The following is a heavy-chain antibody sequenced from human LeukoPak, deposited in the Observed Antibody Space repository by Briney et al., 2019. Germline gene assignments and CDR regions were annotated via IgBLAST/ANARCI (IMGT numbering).Heavy chain of an antibody. CDR3: ARESRIVVVSTPGPFYYYYGMDV. Sequence: SETLSLTCTVSGGSLSSYYWSCIRQPPGKGLEWCGYFYYSGSTNHNSSLNNRVTISVDTSNNQFSLKLSSVTAADTAVYYCARESRIVVVSTPGPFYYYYGMDVWGQGTTVTVSS. V-gene: IGHV4-59*01. D-gene: IGHD3-22*01. CDR1: GGSLSSYY. CDR2: FYYSGST. J-gene: IGHJ6*02.